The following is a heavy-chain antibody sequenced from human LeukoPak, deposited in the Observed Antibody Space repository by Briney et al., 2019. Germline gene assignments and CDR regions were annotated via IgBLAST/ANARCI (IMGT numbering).Heavy chain of an antibody. Sequence: GGSLRLSCVASGFAFSGNYMSWVRQAPGRGLEWVSLISGTIDTSYTDSVRGRFTISRDNSKNMVYLQMNSLRAEDTAVNYCASHGGQSSAPFIDYWGQGTLVTVSS. D-gene: IGHD3-10*01. CDR3: ASHGGQSSAPFIDY. V-gene: IGHV3-66*04. CDR2: ISGTIDT. J-gene: IGHJ4*02. CDR1: GFAFSGNY.